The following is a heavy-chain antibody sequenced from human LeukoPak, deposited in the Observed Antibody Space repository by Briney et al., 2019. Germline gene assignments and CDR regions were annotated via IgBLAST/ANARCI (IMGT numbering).Heavy chain of an antibody. D-gene: IGHD6-13*01. J-gene: IGHJ6*03. CDR3: ARDLGYSTSWTKYYYYMDV. CDR2: IIPIFGTA. Sequence: GSSVTVSYKPSRGTFSRYAISWVRQAPGQELKWMGGIIPIFGTANHAPKLQGRVTNTTDESTSTAYMELSSLRSEDTAVYYCARDLGYSTSWTKYYYYMDVWGKGTTVTVSS. V-gene: IGHV1-69*05. CDR1: RGTFSRYA.